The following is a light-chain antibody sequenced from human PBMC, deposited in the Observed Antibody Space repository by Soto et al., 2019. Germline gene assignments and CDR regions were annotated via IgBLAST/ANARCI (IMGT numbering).Light chain of an antibody. J-gene: IGKJ1*01. V-gene: IGKV3-15*01. CDR2: GAS. CDR1: QSVSGN. Sequence: EIVMTQSPATLSVSPGERATLSCRASQSVSGNLVWYQQKPGQAPRLLIYGASTRATGIPARFSGSGSGTEFTLTISSLQSEDFAVYYCQQYNNWPPLTFGQGTKVEIK. CDR3: QQYNNWPPLT.